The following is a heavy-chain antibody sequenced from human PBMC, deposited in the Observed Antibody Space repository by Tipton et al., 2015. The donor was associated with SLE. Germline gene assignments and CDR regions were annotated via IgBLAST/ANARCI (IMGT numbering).Heavy chain of an antibody. J-gene: IGHJ3*02. CDR1: GGSISSHY. Sequence: GLVKPSETLSLTCIVSGGSISSHYWSWIRQPPGKGLEWIGYIYYSGSTNYNPSLKSRVTISVDTSKNQFSLRLSSVAAADTAVYYCARELDTFDIWGQGTMVTVSS. V-gene: IGHV4-59*11. CDR2: IYYSGST. CDR3: ARELDTFDI.